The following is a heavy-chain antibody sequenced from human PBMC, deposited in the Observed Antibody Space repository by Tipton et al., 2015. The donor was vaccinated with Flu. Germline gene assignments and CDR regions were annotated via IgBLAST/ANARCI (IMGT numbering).Heavy chain of an antibody. CDR1: GDSITSSSFY. CDR2: IYYSGST. D-gene: IGHD4-23*01. V-gene: IGHV4-61*05. CDR3: ATEYRGDGNRYYFDY. Sequence: TLSLTCTVSGDSITSSSFYWGWIRQPPGKGLEWIGYIYYSGSTNYNPSLKSRVTISVDTSKNQFSLKLSSVTAADTAVYYCATEYRGDGNRYYFDYWGQGTLVTVSS. J-gene: IGHJ4*02.